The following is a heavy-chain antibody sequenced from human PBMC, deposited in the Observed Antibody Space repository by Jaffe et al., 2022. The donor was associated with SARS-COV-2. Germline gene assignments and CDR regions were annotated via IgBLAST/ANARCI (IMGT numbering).Heavy chain of an antibody. V-gene: IGHV1-24*01. CDR2: FDPEDGET. J-gene: IGHJ6*02. Sequence: QVQLVQSGAEVKKPGASVKVSCKVSGNSLTELSMHWVRQAPGKGLEWMGGFDPEDGETIYAQKFQGRVTMTEDTSTDTAYMELSSLRSEDTAVYYCATVVIVATLSVPDYYGMDVWGQGTTVTVSS. CDR1: GNSLTELS. CDR3: ATVVIVATLSVPDYYGMDV. D-gene: IGHD5-12*01.